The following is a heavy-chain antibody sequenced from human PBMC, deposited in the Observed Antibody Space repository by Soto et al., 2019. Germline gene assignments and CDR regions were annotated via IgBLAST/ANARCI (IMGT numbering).Heavy chain of an antibody. CDR2: ISANNGNT. CDR1: GYAFTTYG. CDR3: ARGTYGDY. J-gene: IGHJ4*02. V-gene: IGHV1-18*01. Sequence: QVHLVQSGAEVKKPGASVKVSCQGSGYAFTTYGITWVRQAPGQGLEWMGWISANNGNTNYAQKLQGRVTVTRDTSTSTAFMELRSLRYDDTAVYYCARGTYGDYCGQGALVTVSS. D-gene: IGHD3-16*01.